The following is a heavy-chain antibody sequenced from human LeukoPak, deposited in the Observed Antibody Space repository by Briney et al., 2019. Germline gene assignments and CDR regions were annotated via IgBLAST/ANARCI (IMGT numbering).Heavy chain of an antibody. D-gene: IGHD2-2*01. Sequence: GGSLRLSCAASGFTFSSYWMSWVRQAPGKGLEWVANIKQDGSEKYCVDSVKGRFTISRDNAKNSLYLQMNSLRAEDTAVYYCARKIVVVPAANPPWFDPWGQGTLVTVSS. CDR3: ARKIVVVPAANPPWFDP. CDR1: GFTFSSYW. J-gene: IGHJ5*02. V-gene: IGHV3-7*01. CDR2: IKQDGSEK.